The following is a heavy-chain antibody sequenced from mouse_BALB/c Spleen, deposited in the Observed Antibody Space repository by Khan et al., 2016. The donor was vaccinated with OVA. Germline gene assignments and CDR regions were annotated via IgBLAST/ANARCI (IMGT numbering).Heavy chain of an antibody. CDR3: ARSKDGNYVGFAY. D-gene: IGHD2-1*01. CDR1: GYSITSDYA. CDR2: ISYSGST. J-gene: IGHJ3*01. V-gene: IGHV3-2*02. Sequence: EVKLQESGPGLVKPSQSLSLTCTVTGYSITSDYAWNWIRQFPGNKLEWMGYISYSGSTSYNPSLKSRISITRDTSKNQFFLQLNSVTTEDTATXYCARSKDGNYVGFAYWGQGTLVTVSA.